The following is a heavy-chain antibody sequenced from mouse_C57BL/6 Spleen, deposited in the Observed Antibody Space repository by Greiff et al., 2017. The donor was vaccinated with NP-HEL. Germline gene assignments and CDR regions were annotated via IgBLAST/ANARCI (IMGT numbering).Heavy chain of an antibody. Sequence: VQLQQSGPELVKPGASVKISCKASGYTFTDYYMNWVKQSHGKSLEWIGDINPNNGGTSYNQKFKGKATLTVDKSSSTAYMELRSLTSEDSAVYYCARKIYFYYWGQGTTLTVSS. CDR2: INPNNGGT. V-gene: IGHV1-26*01. J-gene: IGHJ2*01. CDR3: ARKIYFYY. CDR1: GYTFTDYY.